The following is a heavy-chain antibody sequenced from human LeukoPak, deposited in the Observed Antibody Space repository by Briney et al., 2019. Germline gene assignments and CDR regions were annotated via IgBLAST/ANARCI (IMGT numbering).Heavy chain of an antibody. V-gene: IGHV3-74*01. CDR3: ARDLGDAAAGDNNWFDP. CDR2: INSDGSST. J-gene: IGHJ5*02. D-gene: IGHD6-13*01. Sequence: PGGSLRLSCAASGFTFSSYWMHWVRQVPGKGLEWVSRINSDGSSTNYADSVKGRFTISRDNAKTTLYLQMNSLRAEDTAVYYCARDLGDAAAGDNNWFDPWGQGTLVTVSS. CDR1: GFTFSSYW.